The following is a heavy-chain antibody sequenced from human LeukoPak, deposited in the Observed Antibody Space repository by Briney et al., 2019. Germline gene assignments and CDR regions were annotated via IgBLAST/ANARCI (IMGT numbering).Heavy chain of an antibody. D-gene: IGHD3-22*01. J-gene: IGHJ6*03. V-gene: IGHV4-34*01. CDR3: ARGRFDSSGYYYVGYYYMDV. Sequence: SETLSLTCAVYGGSFSGYYWSWIRQPPGKGREWIGEINHRGSTNYNPSLKRRVTISVDTSKNQFSLKLSSVTAADTAVYYCARGRFDSSGYYYVGYYYMDVWGKGTTVTVSS. CDR1: GGSFSGYY. CDR2: INHRGST.